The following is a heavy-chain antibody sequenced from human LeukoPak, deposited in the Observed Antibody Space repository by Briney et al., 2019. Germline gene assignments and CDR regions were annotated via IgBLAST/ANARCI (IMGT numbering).Heavy chain of an antibody. CDR2: IYYSGST. D-gene: IGHD6-25*01. Sequence: PSETLSLTCTVSGVSISSTSYYWGWIRQTPGKGLEWIGSIYYSGSTYYNPSLKSRVTISVDTSNNQFSLKLSSVTAADTAVYYCARHAQRLADFDYWGQGTLVTVSS. V-gene: IGHV4-39*01. J-gene: IGHJ4*02. CDR3: ARHAQRLADFDY. CDR1: GVSISSTSYY.